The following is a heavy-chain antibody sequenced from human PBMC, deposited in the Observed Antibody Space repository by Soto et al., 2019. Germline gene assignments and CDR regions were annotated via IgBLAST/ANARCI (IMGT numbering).Heavy chain of an antibody. CDR3: ARRYGGTFDY. V-gene: IGHV4-59*08. Sequence: QVQLQETGPGLVKPSETLSLTCTVSGGSISSYYWSWIRQPPGKGLEWIGYIYYSGSTNYNPSLKSRVTIAVATSKNQFALKRSSVTAADAAVYYCARRYGGTFDYWGQGTLVTVSS. D-gene: IGHD2-15*01. CDR2: IYYSGST. J-gene: IGHJ4*02. CDR1: GGSISSYY.